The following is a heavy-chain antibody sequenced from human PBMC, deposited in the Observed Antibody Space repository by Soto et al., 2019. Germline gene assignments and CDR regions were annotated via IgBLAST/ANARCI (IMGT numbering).Heavy chain of an antibody. J-gene: IGHJ6*02. CDR1: GYSFTSYW. D-gene: IGHD1-20*01. Sequence: GESLKISCKGSGYSFTSYWISWVRQMPGKGLVWMGRIDPSDSYTNYSPSFQGHVTVSADKSISTAYLQWSSLKASDTAMYYCARHGIDVWDYGMDVWGQGTTVTVSS. V-gene: IGHV5-10-1*01. CDR2: IDPSDSYT. CDR3: ARHGIDVWDYGMDV.